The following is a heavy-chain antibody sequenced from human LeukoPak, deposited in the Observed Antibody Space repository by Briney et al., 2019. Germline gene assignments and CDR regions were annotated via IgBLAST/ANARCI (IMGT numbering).Heavy chain of an antibody. J-gene: IGHJ4*02. D-gene: IGHD5-24*01. Sequence: PGGSLRLSCVASGFPFSSYWMTWVRQAPGKGLEWVANIKQDGSKKSYVDSVKGRFTISRDNAKNSLYLQMNSLRAEDTAIYYCTRVGYIDEGIDYWGQGTLVIVSP. CDR3: TRVGYIDEGIDY. CDR2: IKQDGSKK. CDR1: GFPFSSYW. V-gene: IGHV3-7*04.